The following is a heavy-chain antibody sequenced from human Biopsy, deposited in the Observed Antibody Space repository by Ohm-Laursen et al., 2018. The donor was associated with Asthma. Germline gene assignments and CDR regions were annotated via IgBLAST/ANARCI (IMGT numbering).Heavy chain of an antibody. D-gene: IGHD3-22*01. CDR3: ARGDSSNWSHYYFDY. Sequence: SLRLSCAASGFAVRRDPMFWVRQAPGKGLEWVSVIYSGGTSHTADSVRGRFTISRDYSKNTLYLQMHSLRAEDTAVYYCARGDSSNWSHYYFDYWGQGTLVTVSS. CDR2: IYSGGTS. V-gene: IGHV3-53*01. CDR1: GFAVRRDP. J-gene: IGHJ4*01.